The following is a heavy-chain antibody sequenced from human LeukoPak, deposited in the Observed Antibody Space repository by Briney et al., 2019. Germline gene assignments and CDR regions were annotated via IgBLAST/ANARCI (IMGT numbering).Heavy chain of an antibody. CDR2: ISGDGGST. CDR1: GFTFDDCA. Sequence: PGGSLRLSCAASGFTFDDCAMHWVRQAPGKGLEWVSLISGDGGSTYYADSVKGRFTISRDNSKNSLYLQMNSLRTEDTALYYCXKDMGSGYXYSHYYFDYWGQGTLVTVSS. J-gene: IGHJ4*02. CDR3: XKDMGSGYXYSHYYFDY. D-gene: IGHD3-22*01. V-gene: IGHV3-43*02.